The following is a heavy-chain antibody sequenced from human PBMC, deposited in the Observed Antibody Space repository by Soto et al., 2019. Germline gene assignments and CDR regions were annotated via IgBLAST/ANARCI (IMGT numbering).Heavy chain of an antibody. CDR3: ARAGPRFDLWGFYTFGHWFDP. Sequence: PGKALQGLSYISSSGSTIYYADSVKGRYTISRDNAKNSLYRQRNSLRAEDTAVYYCARAGPRFDLWGFYTFGHWFDPWGQGNLVTVFS. CDR2: ISSSGSTI. D-gene: IGHD3-3*01. J-gene: IGHJ5*02. V-gene: IGHV3-11*01.